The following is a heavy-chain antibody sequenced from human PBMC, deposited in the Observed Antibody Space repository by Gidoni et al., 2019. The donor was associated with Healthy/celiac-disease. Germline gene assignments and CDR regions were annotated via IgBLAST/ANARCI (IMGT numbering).Heavy chain of an antibody. CDR3: ARDERFLEWLSYSFDY. CDR1: GFPFSSYW. D-gene: IGHD3-3*01. CDR2: IEQDGSEK. J-gene: IGHJ4*02. V-gene: IGHV3-7*01. Sequence: EVQLVESGGGLVQPGGALRTSGAASGFPFSSYWMCWVRQATGKGLEWVAKIEQDGSEKYYMDSLEGRFRISRDNAKNSLYLQMNSLRAEDTAVYYCARDERFLEWLSYSFDYWGQGTLVTVPS.